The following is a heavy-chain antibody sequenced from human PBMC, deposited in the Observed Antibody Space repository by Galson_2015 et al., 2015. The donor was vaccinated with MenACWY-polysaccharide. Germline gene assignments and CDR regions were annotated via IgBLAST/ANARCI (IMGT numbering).Heavy chain of an antibody. CDR3: AKDRPLRGLVHYYYGMDV. Sequence: SLRLSCAVSGFIFSDYGMHWVRQAPGKGLEWVAVISYDGSNEYYADSVKGRFTISRDNSRNTLSVQMNSLRPEDTAVYYCAKDRPLRGLVHYYYGMDVWGQGTTGIVSS. CDR1: GFIFSDYG. V-gene: IGHV3-30*18. J-gene: IGHJ6*02. D-gene: IGHD6-6*01. CDR2: ISYDGSNE.